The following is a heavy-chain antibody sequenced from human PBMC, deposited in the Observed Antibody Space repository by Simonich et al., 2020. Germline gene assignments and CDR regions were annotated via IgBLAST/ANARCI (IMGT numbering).Heavy chain of an antibody. CDR3: AKEESYSSTSCYDAFDI. D-gene: IGHD2-2*01. V-gene: IGHV3-23*01. CDR1: GFTFSSYA. CDR2: MSERGGST. Sequence: EVQLLESGGGLVQPGGSLRLSCAASGFTFSSYAMSWVRQAPGRGVEGVSAMSERGGSTYDADSVKGRFTISRDNSKNTLYQQMNSLRAEDTAVYYCAKEESYSSTSCYDAFDIWGQGTMVTVSS. J-gene: IGHJ3*02.